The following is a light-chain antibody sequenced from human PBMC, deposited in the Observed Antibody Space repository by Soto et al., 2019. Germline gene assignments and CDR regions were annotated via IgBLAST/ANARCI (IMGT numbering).Light chain of an antibody. J-gene: IGKJ1*01. CDR3: MQGTRWPRA. CDR2: QVS. CDR1: QSLVYTTGATY. V-gene: IGKV2-30*01. Sequence: DVVMTQSPLSLPVTLGQPASISCRSSQSLVYTTGATYLNWFQQRPGQSPRRLIYQVSYRASGVPGRFSGSGSGTDFTLKISRVEAEDVAVYFCMQGTRWPRAFGQGTKVELK.